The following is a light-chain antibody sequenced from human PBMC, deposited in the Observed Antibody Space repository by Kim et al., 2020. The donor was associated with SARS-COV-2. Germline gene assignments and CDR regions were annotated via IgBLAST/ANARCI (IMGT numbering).Light chain of an antibody. V-gene: IGLV4-69*01. CDR3: QTWGTGIRV. CDR1: SGHSSYA. J-gene: IGLJ3*02. Sequence: SAKLTCPLSSGHSSYAIAWHQQQPEKGPRYLMKLNSDGSHSKGDGIPDRFSGSSSGAERYLTISSLQSEDEADYYCQTWGTGIRVFGGGTKLTVL. CDR2: LNSDGSH.